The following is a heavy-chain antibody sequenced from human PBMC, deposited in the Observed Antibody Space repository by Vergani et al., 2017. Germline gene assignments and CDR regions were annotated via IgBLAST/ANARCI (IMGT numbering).Heavy chain of an antibody. V-gene: IGHV3-30*04. CDR1: GFTFSSYA. D-gene: IGHD3-10*01. J-gene: IGHJ6*03. CDR2: ISYDGSNK. Sequence: QVQLVESGGGVVQPGRSLRLSCAASGFTFSSYAMHWVRQAPGKGLEWVAVISYDGSNKYYADSVKGRFTISRDNSKNTLYLQMNSQRAEDTAVYYCARDKRRFGGNYYYYMDVWGKGTTVTVSS. CDR3: ARDKRRFGGNYYYYMDV.